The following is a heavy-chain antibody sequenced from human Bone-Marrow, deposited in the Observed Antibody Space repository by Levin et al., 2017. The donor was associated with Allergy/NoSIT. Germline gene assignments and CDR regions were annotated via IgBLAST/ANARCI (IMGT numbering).Heavy chain of an antibody. Sequence: SETLSLTCAVSGVSISSSNWWSWVRQTPGKRLEWIGEIYYSGRTNYNPSLNSRVTISVDKSKNQFSLKLTSVTAADTAVYYCAKDRVVGGGWGDHYYGMGVWGQGTTVTVSS. V-gene: IGHV4-4*02. J-gene: IGHJ6*02. CDR3: AKDRVVGGGWGDHYYGMGV. D-gene: IGHD2-15*01. CDR1: GVSISSSNW. CDR2: IYYSGRT.